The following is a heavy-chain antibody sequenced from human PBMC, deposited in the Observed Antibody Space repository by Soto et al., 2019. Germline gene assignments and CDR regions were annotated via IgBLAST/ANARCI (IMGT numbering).Heavy chain of an antibody. J-gene: IGHJ5*02. CDR2: ISWNSGSI. CDR3: AKGGGIVVVEALGPTGGFDP. CDR1: GFTFDDYA. V-gene: IGHV3-9*01. Sequence: EVQLVESGGGLVQPGRSLRLSCAASGFTFDDYAMHWVRQAPGKGLEWVSGISWNSGSIGYADSVKGRFTISRDNAKNSLYLQMNSLRAEDTALYYCAKGGGIVVVEALGPTGGFDPWGQGTLVTVSS. D-gene: IGHD2-15*01.